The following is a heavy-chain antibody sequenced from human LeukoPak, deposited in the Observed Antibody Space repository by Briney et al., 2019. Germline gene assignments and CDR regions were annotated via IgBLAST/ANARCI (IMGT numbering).Heavy chain of an antibody. CDR2: ISAYNGNT. CDR3: ARLSGNYPLDY. D-gene: IGHD1-26*01. V-gene: IGHV1-18*01. J-gene: IGHJ4*02. Sequence: ASVKVSCKASGYIFTNYGISWVGKAPGQGLEWMGWISAYNGNTNYAQKLQGRVTMTTDTSTSTAYMEVRNLRSDDTAVYYCARLSGNYPLDYWGQGTLVTVSS. CDR1: GYIFTNYG.